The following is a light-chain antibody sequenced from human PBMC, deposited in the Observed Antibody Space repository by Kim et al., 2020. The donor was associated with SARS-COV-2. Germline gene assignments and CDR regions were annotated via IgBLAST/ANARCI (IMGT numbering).Light chain of an antibody. CDR3: QVWDSTSDVV. CDR1: NIGSKS. J-gene: IGLJ2*01. V-gene: IGLV3-21*04. Sequence: SYELTQPPSLSVAPGETATIPCGKDNIGSKSVHWYQQKAGQAPMLVISYDNYRPSGIPERFSGSNSGNTATLTIGRVEAGDEADYYCQVWDSTSDVVFGGGTQLTVL. CDR2: YDN.